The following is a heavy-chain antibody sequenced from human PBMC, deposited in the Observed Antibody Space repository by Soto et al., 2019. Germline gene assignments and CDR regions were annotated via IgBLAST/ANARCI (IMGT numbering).Heavy chain of an antibody. CDR2: IYSGGST. D-gene: IGHD3-10*01. CDR1: GFTVSSNY. V-gene: IGHV3-53*01. Sequence: EVQLVESGGGLIQPGGSLRLSCAASGFTVSSNYMSWVRQAPGKGLEWVSVIYSGGSTYYADSVKGRFTISSDNSKNKLYLQMNRLRAEDTALYYCARGRPPGYGAGSVFEYWGQGTLVTVSS. CDR3: ARGRPPGYGAGSVFEY. J-gene: IGHJ4*02.